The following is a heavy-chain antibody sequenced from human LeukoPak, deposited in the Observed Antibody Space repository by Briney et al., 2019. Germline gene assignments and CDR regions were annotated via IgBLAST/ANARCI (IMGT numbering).Heavy chain of an antibody. CDR3: AGPYEGDAFDI. Sequence: GASVKVSCKASGYTLTRYYMHWVRQAPGKGLEWMGLINPNSGGTNYAQKFQGRVTITRDTSISTAYMELSRLRFHDTAVYYCAGPYEGDAFDIWGQGTMVTVSS. D-gene: IGHD3-3*01. CDR2: INPNSGGT. J-gene: IGHJ3*02. V-gene: IGHV1-2*02. CDR1: GYTLTRYY.